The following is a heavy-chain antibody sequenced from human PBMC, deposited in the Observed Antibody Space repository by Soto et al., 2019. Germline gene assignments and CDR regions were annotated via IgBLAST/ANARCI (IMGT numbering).Heavy chain of an antibody. D-gene: IGHD3-3*01. CDR1: GYTFTSYY. Sequence: ASVKVSCKASGYTFTSYYMHWVRQAPGQGLEWMGIINPSGGSTSYAQKFQGRVTMTRDTSTSTVYMELSSLGSEDTAVYYCAQQVWSGYASNYYYYMDVWGKGTTVTVSS. CDR3: AQQVWSGYASNYYYYMDV. V-gene: IGHV1-46*03. J-gene: IGHJ6*03. CDR2: INPSGGST.